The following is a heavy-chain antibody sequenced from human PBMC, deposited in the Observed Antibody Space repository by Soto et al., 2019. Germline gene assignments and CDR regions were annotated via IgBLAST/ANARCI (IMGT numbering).Heavy chain of an antibody. Sequence: SVKVACNTSGYTFTDYHTHWLRQAPGQGLEWMGWVIPSSGATRYAQMFQGRVTMTRDTSISTAYMELSRLTSEDTAVYFCARMGLWGKLTDLWRQGTSVTVSS. CDR1: GYTFTDYH. V-gene: IGHV1-2*02. CDR2: VIPSSGAT. D-gene: IGHD7-27*01. CDR3: ARMGLWGKLTDL. J-gene: IGHJ4*02.